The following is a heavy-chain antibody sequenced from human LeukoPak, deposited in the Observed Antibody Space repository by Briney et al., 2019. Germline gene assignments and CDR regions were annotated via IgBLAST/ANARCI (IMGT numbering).Heavy chain of an antibody. Sequence: SETLSLTCTVSGGSISSYYWSWIRQPAGKGLEWIGRIYTSGSTNYNPSLKSRVTMSVDTSKNQFSLKLSSVTAADTAVYYCASRYYGSGSYYSEYVDYWGQGTLVTVSS. J-gene: IGHJ4*02. CDR2: IYTSGST. D-gene: IGHD3-10*01. CDR3: ASRYYGSGSYYSEYVDY. V-gene: IGHV4-4*07. CDR1: GGSISSYY.